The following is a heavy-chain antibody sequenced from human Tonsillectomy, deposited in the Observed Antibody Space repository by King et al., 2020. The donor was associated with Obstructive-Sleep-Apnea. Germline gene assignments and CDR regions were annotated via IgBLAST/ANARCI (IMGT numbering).Heavy chain of an antibody. V-gene: IGHV3-9*01. CDR2: ISWNSGSV. J-gene: IGHJ4*02. CDR1: GFTFDYYA. CDR3: AKDIYSGWYEGHFEY. D-gene: IGHD6-19*01. Sequence: QLVQSGGGLVQPGRPLRLSCGASGFTFDYYAMHWVRQAPGRGLEWVSGISWNSGSVGYAGSVKGRFTISRDNTKNSVYLQMNSRRGEDTAMYYCAKDIYSGWYEGHFEYWGQGALVTVSS.